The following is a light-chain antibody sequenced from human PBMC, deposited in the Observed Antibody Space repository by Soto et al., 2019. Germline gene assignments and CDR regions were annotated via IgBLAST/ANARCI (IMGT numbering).Light chain of an antibody. CDR2: GAS. CDR3: QQYGSSGT. J-gene: IGKJ1*01. V-gene: IGKV3-20*01. CDR1: QSVTNNY. Sequence: ENVLTQSPGTLSLSPGERATLSFRASQSVTNNYLTWYQQKPGQAPRLLIYGASSRATGIPDRFSGSGSGTDFTLTISRLEPEDFAVYYCQQYGSSGTCGQGTKGDIK.